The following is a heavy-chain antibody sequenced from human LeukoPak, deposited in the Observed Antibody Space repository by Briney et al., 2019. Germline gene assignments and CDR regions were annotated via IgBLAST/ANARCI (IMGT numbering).Heavy chain of an antibody. D-gene: IGHD2-15*01. CDR1: DGSLSGYY. CDR3: ARHLSAGRPAFDI. Sequence: PSETLSLTCTVFDGSLSGYYWCWIRQPPGKGLEWIGYIYYSGSTNYNPSLKRRVTMSLDTSKNRFSLKLSSVSAADTAVYYCARHLSAGRPAFDIWGQGTVVTVSS. V-gene: IGHV4-59*08. J-gene: IGHJ3*02. CDR2: IYYSGST.